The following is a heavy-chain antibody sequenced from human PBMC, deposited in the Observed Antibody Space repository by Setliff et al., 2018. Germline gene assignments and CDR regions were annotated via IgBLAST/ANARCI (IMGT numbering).Heavy chain of an antibody. J-gene: IGHJ4*02. D-gene: IGHD3-10*01. V-gene: IGHV3-30*19. CDR1: GSTFSTYD. CDR3: ASDWRMDRTIWGLIIKGVMDF. Sequence: SCKASGSTFSTYDMHWVRQAPGKGLEWVAVISNDGRKTYYADSVKGRFIISRDNSKNLVSLQMNTLRPDDTALYYCASDWRMDRTIWGLIIKGVMDFWGQGTLVTVSS. CDR2: ISNDGRKT.